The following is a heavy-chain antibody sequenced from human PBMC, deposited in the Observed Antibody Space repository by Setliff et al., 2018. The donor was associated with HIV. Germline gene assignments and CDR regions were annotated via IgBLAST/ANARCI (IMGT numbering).Heavy chain of an antibody. CDR1: GESFSSYF. CDR2: IDHSGAT. J-gene: IGHJ4*02. D-gene: IGHD3-9*01. Sequence: SETLSLTCAVYGESFSSYFWTWVRQPPGKRLEWIGEIDHSGATKYNPSLKRRVAISVETYKNQFSLSLQSVTAADAAVYYCAIRRNFDWLMTSGPFDYWGQGILVTVSS. V-gene: IGHV4-34*01. CDR3: AIRRNFDWLMTSGPFDY.